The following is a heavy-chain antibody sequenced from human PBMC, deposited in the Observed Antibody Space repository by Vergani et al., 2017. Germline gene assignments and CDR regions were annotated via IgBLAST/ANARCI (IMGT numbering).Heavy chain of an antibody. CDR2: VYWNDDK. CDR3: LHTMSPRGGSDAPPTRYNYFDP. Sequence: QITLKESGPTLVTPTQTLTLTCTFSGFSLSTSGVGVAWIRQPPGEALEWLALVYWNDDKRYSPSLMTRLTITNDTSKNQVVLTLADLDSVDTATYYCLHTMSPRGGSDAPPTRYNYFDPWGQGTLVTVSS. V-gene: IGHV2-5*01. D-gene: IGHD3-22*01. CDR1: GFSLSTSGVG. J-gene: IGHJ5*02.